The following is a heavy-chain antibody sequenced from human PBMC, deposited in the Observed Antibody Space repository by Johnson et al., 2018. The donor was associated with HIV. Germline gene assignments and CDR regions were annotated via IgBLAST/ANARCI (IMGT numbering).Heavy chain of an antibody. CDR3: AKDRNYGSGSYPDAFDI. V-gene: IGHV3-49*04. J-gene: IGHJ3*02. Sequence: VQLVESGGGLVQPWRSLRLSCTASGFTFGDYAMSWVRPPPGKGLLWVGFIRSKAYGRTTEYAASVTGRLTISRDDSKSIAYLQMNSLKTEDTAVYYCAKDRNYGSGSYPDAFDIWGQGTMVTVSS. CDR1: GFTFGDYA. D-gene: IGHD3-10*01. CDR2: IRSKAYGRTT.